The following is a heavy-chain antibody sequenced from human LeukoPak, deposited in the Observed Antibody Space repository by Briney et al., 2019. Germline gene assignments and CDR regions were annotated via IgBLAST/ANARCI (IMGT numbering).Heavy chain of an antibody. D-gene: IGHD2-15*01. CDR1: GFTFSSYS. V-gene: IGHV3-21*01. CDR2: ISSSSSYI. CDR3: ARVFRCSGGSCYSTYYFDY. Sequence: PGGSLRLSCAASGFTFSSYSMNWVRQAPGKGLEWVSSISSSSSYIYYADSVKGRFTISRDNAKNSLYLQMNSLRAEDTAVYFCARVFRCSGGSCYSTYYFDYWGQGTLVTVSS. J-gene: IGHJ4*02.